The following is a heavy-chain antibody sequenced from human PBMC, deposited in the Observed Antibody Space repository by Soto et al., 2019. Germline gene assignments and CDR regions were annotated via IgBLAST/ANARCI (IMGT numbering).Heavy chain of an antibody. V-gene: IGHV1-8*01. CDR2: MNLESRNT. CDR3: ARFVRHQLPTIDF. CDR1: GYTFSNYD. Sequence: QVQLVQSGAEVKEPGASVRVSCKASGYTFSNYDINWVRQATGQGVEWMGWMNLESRNTGYAQKFQGRVTMARDTSISTAYMELTSLRSEDTAVYYCARFVRHQLPTIDFWGQGTVVTVSS. D-gene: IGHD2-2*01. J-gene: IGHJ4*02.